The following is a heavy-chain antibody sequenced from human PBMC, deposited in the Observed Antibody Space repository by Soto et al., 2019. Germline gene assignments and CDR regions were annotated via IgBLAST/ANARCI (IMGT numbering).Heavy chain of an antibody. D-gene: IGHD6-19*01. Sequence: GESLKISCKGSGYSFTSYWIGWVRQMPGKGLEWMGIIYPGDSDTRYSPSFQGHVTISADKSISTAYLQWSSLKSSDTATYYCARLMNSGLVGRTFDYWGQGTLVTVSS. CDR2: IYPGDSDT. CDR1: GYSFTSYW. CDR3: ARLMNSGLVGRTFDY. V-gene: IGHV5-51*01. J-gene: IGHJ4*02.